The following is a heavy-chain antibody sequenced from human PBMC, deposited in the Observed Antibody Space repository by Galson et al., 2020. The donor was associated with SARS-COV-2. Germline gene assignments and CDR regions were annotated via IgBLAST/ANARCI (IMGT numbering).Heavy chain of an antibody. CDR3: ARGTTSSRAPGRYYYYYMDV. D-gene: IGHD1-1*01. Sequence: GESLKISCAASGFTFSSYDMHWVRQATGKGLEWVSAIGTAGDTYYPGSVKGRFTISRENAKNSLYLQMNSLRAGDTAVYYCARGTTSSRAPGRYYYYYMDVWGKGTTVTVSS. J-gene: IGHJ6*03. CDR1: GFTFSSYD. CDR2: IGTAGDT. V-gene: IGHV3-13*01.